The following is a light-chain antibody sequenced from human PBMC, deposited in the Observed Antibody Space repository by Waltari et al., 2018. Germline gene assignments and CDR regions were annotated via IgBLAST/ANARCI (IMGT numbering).Light chain of an antibody. V-gene: IGKV1-39*01. CDR1: QGIVRY. CDR2: GAS. Sequence: DIQMTQSPSSLSTSVGYRVTITCRASQGIVRYLNWYQQKPGKVPNLLIYGASNLHTGVPSRFRGSGSGTDFTLTINGLQPEDFATYYCQQTTNIPWTFGQGTRVDI. CDR3: QQTTNIPWT. J-gene: IGKJ1*01.